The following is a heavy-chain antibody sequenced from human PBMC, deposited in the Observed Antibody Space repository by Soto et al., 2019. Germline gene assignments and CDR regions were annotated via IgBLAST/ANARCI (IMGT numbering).Heavy chain of an antibody. CDR3: AREDRDRETGLVPAAIDGMDV. CDR1: GGTFSRYS. V-gene: IGHV1-69*08. Sequence: QVQLVQSGAEVKKPGSSVKVSCKASGGTFSRYSITWVRQAPGHGLDWIGRIITIFGIASYAQKFQGRVTITADESTSTAYMELSSLRADDTAVYYCAREDRDRETGLVPAAIDGMDVWGQGTTVTVSS. CDR2: IITIFGIA. D-gene: IGHD2-2*01. J-gene: IGHJ6*02.